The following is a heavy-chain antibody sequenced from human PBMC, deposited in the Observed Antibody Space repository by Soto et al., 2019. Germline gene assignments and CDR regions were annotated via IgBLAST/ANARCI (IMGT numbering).Heavy chain of an antibody. J-gene: IGHJ2*01. D-gene: IGHD3-3*01. CDR1: GFTFSSYA. CDR2: ISGSGGST. CDR3: AKGPTSITIFGVVTLYWYFDL. V-gene: IGHV3-23*01. Sequence: GGSLRLSCAASGFTFSSYAMSWVRQAPGKGLEWVSAISGSGGSTYYADSVKGRFTISRDNSKNTLYLQMNSLRAEDTAVYYCAKGPTSITIFGVVTLYWYFDLWGRGTLVTVS.